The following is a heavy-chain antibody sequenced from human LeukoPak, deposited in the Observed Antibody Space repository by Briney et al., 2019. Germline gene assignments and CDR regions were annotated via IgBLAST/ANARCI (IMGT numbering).Heavy chain of an antibody. CDR3: ARVLSGRGSLYSYYYYMDV. CDR2: IYSGGST. V-gene: IGHV3-53*01. Sequence: PGGSLRLSCAASGFTFSSYEMNWVRQAPGKGLEWVSLIYSGGSTYYADSVKGRFTISRDNSKNTLYLQMNSLRAEDTAVYYCARVLSGRGSLYSYYYYMDVWGKGTTVTISS. D-gene: IGHD3-10*01. CDR1: GFTFSSYE. J-gene: IGHJ6*03.